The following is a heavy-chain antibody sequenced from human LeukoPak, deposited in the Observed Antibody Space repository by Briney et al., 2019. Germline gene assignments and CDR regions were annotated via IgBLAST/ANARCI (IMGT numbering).Heavy chain of an antibody. CDR1: GFTFSSYG. Sequence: PGGSLRLSCAASGFTFSSYGMSWVRQAPGKGLEWVSAISGSGGSTYYADSVKGRFTISRDNAKNSLYLQMNSLRAEDTALYYCARWVVSSGTHLCDYWGQGTLVTVSS. CDR3: ARWVVSSGTHLCDY. J-gene: IGHJ4*02. CDR2: ISGSGGST. V-gene: IGHV3-23*01. D-gene: IGHD3-10*01.